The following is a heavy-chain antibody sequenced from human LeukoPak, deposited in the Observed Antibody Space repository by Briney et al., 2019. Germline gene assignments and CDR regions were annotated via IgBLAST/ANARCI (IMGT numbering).Heavy chain of an antibody. V-gene: IGHV4-38-2*01. CDR1: GYSISSGYY. CDR2: IYHSGST. D-gene: IGHD2-21*02. J-gene: IGHJ4*02. Sequence: SETLSLTCAVSGYSISSGYYWGWIRQPPGKGLEWIGSIYHSGSTYYNPSLKSRVTISVDTSKNQFSLKLSSVTAADTAVYYCASDCGGDCYNNDYWGQGTLVTVSS. CDR3: ASDCGGDCYNNDY.